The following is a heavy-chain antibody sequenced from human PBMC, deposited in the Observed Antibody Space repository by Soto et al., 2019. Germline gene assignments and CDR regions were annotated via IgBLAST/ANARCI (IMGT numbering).Heavy chain of an antibody. V-gene: IGHV1-69*13. CDR1: GGTFSSYA. D-gene: IGHD3-9*01. CDR3: ATQTYLRYFGPLYAFDI. Sequence: SVKVSCKASGGTFSSYAISWVRQAPGQGLEWMGGIIPIFGTANYAQKFQGRVTVTADESTSTAYMELSSLRSEDTAVYYCATQTYLRYFGPLYAFDIWGQGTMVTVSS. J-gene: IGHJ3*02. CDR2: IIPIFGTA.